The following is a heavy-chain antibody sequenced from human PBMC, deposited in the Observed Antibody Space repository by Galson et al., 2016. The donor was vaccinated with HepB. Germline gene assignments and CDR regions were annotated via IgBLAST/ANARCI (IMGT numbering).Heavy chain of an antibody. V-gene: IGHV1-46*04. Sequence: SVKVSCKASGYTFTNYYMHWVRQAPGQGLEWMAIINPGDGRSHSAQNLQDRVTVTRDTSTSTVYMELSSLMSEDTAMYYCAREFGDCDSTRCSKQHFDSWGQGTLVTVSS. D-gene: IGHD2-2*01. CDR1: GYTFTNYY. CDR3: AREFGDCDSTRCSKQHFDS. CDR2: INPGDGRS. J-gene: IGHJ4*02.